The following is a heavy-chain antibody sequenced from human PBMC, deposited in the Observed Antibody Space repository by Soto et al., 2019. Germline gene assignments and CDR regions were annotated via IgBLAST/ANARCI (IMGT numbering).Heavy chain of an antibody. D-gene: IGHD3-22*01. CDR2: IVVGSGNT. J-gene: IGHJ6*02. CDR1: GFTFTSSA. Sequence: ASVKVSCKASGFTFTSSAVQWVRQARGQRLEWIGWIVVGSGNTNYAQKFQERVTITRDMSTSTAYMELSSLRSEDTAVYYCAADYYDSSGSSCSQGDYYYYYVMDVLSQGTSVTGSS. V-gene: IGHV1-58*01. CDR3: AADYYDSSGSSCSQGDYYYYYVMDV.